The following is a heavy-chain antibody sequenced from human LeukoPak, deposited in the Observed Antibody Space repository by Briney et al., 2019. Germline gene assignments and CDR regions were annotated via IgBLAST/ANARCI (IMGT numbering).Heavy chain of an antibody. D-gene: IGHD2-15*01. J-gene: IGHJ3*02. CDR2: ISYDGITE. Sequence: GGSLRLSCAASGFAFSSYAMHWVRQAPGKGLEWVAIISYDGITESYSDSVKGRFTISRDNFKNTLYLQMNSLRGEDTAVYYCARMKVAHDAFDIWGQGTMVTVSS. CDR1: GFAFSSYA. V-gene: IGHV3-30*04. CDR3: ARMKVAHDAFDI.